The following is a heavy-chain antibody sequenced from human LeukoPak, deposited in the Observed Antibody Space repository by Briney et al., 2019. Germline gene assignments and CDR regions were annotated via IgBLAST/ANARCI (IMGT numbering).Heavy chain of an antibody. Sequence: ASVKVSCMASGYTFTSNYIHWVRQAPGQGLEWMGMIYPRDGSTSCAQKFQGRVTVTRDTSTSTVHMELSGLRSEDTAVYYCARDQEGFDYWGQGTLVTVSS. CDR3: ARDQEGFDY. CDR1: GYTFTSNY. V-gene: IGHV1-46*01. CDR2: IYPRDGST. J-gene: IGHJ4*02.